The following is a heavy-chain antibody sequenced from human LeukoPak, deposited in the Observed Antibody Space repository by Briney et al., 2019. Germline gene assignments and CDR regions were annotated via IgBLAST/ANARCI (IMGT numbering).Heavy chain of an antibody. V-gene: IGHV1-2*02. CDR3: ARGVSGAYYYYYMDV. CDR1: GYTFSNYY. D-gene: IGHD1-26*01. J-gene: IGHJ6*03. CDR2: INPNSGGT. Sequence: ASVKVSCKASGYTFSNYYMQWVRQAPGQGLEWMGWINPNSGGTNYAQKFQGRVTMTRDTSISTAYMELSSLRSDDSAVYYCARGVSGAYYYYYMDVWGKGTTVTVSS.